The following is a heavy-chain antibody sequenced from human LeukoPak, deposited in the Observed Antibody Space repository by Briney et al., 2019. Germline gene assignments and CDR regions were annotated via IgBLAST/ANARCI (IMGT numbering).Heavy chain of an antibody. V-gene: IGHV3-48*03. CDR1: GFTHSSYQ. CDR2: ISSSGSKI. J-gene: IGHJ4*02. CDR3: ARDRARVTGSGYYDY. D-gene: IGHD3-22*01. Sequence: GGSLRLSCAASGFTHSSYQMNWVRQAPGKGLEWVSYISSSGSKIYYADSVKGRFTISRDNAKNSLYLQMNSLRAEDTAVYYCARDRARVTGSGYYDYWGQGTLVTVSS.